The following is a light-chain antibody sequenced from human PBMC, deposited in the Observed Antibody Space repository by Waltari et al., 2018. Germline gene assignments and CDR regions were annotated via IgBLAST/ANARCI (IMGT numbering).Light chain of an antibody. CDR3: SSYAGTDNFVV. Sequence: QSALTQPPSASGSPGQSVTISCTGTSSDVGGYNFVSWYQQHPGKAPKLMIFEVSKRPSGVPERFSGCKSGNTASLTVSGLQAEDEADYYCSSYAGTDNFVVFGGGTKLTFL. V-gene: IGLV2-8*01. J-gene: IGLJ2*01. CDR1: SSDVGGYNF. CDR2: EVS.